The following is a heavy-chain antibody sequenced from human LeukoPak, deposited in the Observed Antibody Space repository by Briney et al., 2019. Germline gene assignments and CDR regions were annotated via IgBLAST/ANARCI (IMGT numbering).Heavy chain of an antibody. V-gene: IGHV3-9*01. CDR2: ISWNSGSI. Sequence: PGRSLRLSCAASGFTFDDYAMHWVRQAPGKGLEWVSGISWNSGSIAYADSVKGRFTISRDNAKNSLYLQMNSLSAEDTALYYCAKEEGSSSRYFQHWGQGTLVTVSS. J-gene: IGHJ1*01. CDR3: AKEEGSSSRYFQH. D-gene: IGHD6-6*01. CDR1: GFTFDDYA.